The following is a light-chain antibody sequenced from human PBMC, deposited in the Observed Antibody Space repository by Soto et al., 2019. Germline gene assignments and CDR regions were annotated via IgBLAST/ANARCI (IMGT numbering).Light chain of an antibody. V-gene: IGLV1-40*01. Sequence: QSVLTQPPSVSGAPGQRVTISCTGSSSDIGAGYVVHWYQQLPGTAPKLLIYDNNNRPSGVPDRFSGSKSGTSASLAITGLQAEDEADYYCQSFDSTLNVFVFGPGTKVTVL. CDR2: DNN. J-gene: IGLJ1*01. CDR3: QSFDSTLNVFV. CDR1: SSDIGAGYV.